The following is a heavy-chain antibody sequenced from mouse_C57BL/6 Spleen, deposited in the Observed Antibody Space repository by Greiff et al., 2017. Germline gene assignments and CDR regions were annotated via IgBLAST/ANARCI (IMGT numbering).Heavy chain of an antibody. CDR3: TRGHYGSLDY. CDR1: GFTFSSYA. D-gene: IGHD1-1*01. CDR2: ISSGGDYI. V-gene: IGHV5-9-1*02. J-gene: IGHJ4*01. Sequence: EVKLMESGEGLVKPGGSLKLSCAASGFTFSSYAMSWVRQTPEKRLEWVAYISSGGDYIYYADNVKGRFTISRDNARNTLYLQMSRLTSEDTALYYSTRGHYGSLDYWGQGTSVTVSS.